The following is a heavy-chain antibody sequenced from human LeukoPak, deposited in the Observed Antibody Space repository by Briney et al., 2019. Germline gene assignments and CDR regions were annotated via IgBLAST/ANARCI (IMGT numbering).Heavy chain of an antibody. Sequence: GASVKVSCKASGYTFTTYDINWVRQATGQGLEWMGWMNPNSGNAGYTQKFQGRVTMTRNTSISTAYMELSSLRSEDTAVYYCARKLQVGDAFDIWGQGTMVTVSS. CDR2: MNPNSGNA. CDR1: GYTFTTYD. D-gene: IGHD3-3*01. J-gene: IGHJ3*02. CDR3: ARKLQVGDAFDI. V-gene: IGHV1-8*01.